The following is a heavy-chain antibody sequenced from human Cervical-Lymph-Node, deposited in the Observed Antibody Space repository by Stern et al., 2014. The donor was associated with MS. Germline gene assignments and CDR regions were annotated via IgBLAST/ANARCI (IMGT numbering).Heavy chain of an antibody. D-gene: IGHD1-14*01. CDR2: IYFSDDT. CDR3: ARQPDRGLNDGFDI. Sequence: QVQLQESGPGRVKPSETLSLTCTVSGASISGGTYYWSWIRQHPGKGLEWIGYIYFSDDTKYNPSLKSRVYISEDTSKNQYSLKLNSVTAADTAVYFCARQPDRGLNDGFDIWGPGTMVTVSA. J-gene: IGHJ3*02. V-gene: IGHV4-31*03. CDR1: GASISGGTYY.